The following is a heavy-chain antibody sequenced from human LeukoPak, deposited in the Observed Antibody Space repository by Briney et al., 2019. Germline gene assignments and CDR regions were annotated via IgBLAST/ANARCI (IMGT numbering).Heavy chain of an antibody. CDR1: GFTFSSHS. V-gene: IGHV3-21*01. J-gene: IGHJ4*02. CDR2: ISSSSSYI. CDR3: ASVSGSHGYFDY. Sequence: GGSLRLSCAASGFTFSSHSMNWVRQAPGKGLEWVSSISSSSSYIYYADSVKGRFTISRDNAKNSLYLQMNGLRAEDTAVYYCASVSGSHGYFDYWGQGTLVTVSS. D-gene: IGHD1-26*01.